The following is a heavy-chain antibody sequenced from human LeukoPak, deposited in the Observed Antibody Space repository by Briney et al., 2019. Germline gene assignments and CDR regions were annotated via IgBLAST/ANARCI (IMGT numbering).Heavy chain of an antibody. Sequence: PGGSLRLSCAASGFTFDDYAMHWVRQAPGKGLGVSLISGDGGSTYYADSVKGRFTISRDNSKNSLYLQMNSLRTEDTALYYCAKAPNPYYYYYMDVWGKGTTVTVSS. V-gene: IGHV3-43*02. CDR1: GFTFDDYA. CDR3: AKAPNPYYYYYMDV. CDR2: ISGDGGST. J-gene: IGHJ6*03.